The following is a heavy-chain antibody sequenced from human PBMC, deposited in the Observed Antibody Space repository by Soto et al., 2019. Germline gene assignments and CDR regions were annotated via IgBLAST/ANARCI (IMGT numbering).Heavy chain of an antibody. J-gene: IGHJ6*02. Sequence: ASVKVSCKASGYTFTSYGIGWVRQAPGQGPEWMGWISAYNGNTNYAQKLQGRVTMTTDTSTSTAYMELRSLRSDDTAVYYCARLYCISTSCYLGMDVWGQGTTVTVSS. CDR3: ARLYCISTSCYLGMDV. CDR2: ISAYNGNT. D-gene: IGHD2-2*01. CDR1: GYTFTSYG. V-gene: IGHV1-18*01.